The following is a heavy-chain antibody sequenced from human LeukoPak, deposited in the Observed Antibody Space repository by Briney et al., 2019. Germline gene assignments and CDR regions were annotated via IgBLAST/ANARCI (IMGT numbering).Heavy chain of an antibody. Sequence: GGSLRLSCAASGFTFENYAMEWVRQAPGKGLEWVSGISWKSAMTAYAESVKGRFTISREDAKNSLYLQMNTLRAEDTAVYYCARDHRYGGLFDYWGQGILVTVSS. CDR1: GFTFENYA. CDR2: ISWKSAMT. CDR3: ARDHRYGGLFDY. V-gene: IGHV3-9*01. J-gene: IGHJ4*02. D-gene: IGHD1-1*01.